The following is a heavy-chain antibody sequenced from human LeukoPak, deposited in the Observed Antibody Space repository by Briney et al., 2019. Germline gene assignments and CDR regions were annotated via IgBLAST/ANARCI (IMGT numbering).Heavy chain of an antibody. V-gene: IGHV4-34*01. J-gene: IGHJ4*02. CDR1: GGSFSGYY. Sequence: SETLSLTCAVYGGSFSGYYWSWIRQPPGKGLEWIGEINHSGSTNYNPSLKSRVTISVGTSKNQFSLKLSSVTAADTAVYYCARGLYDSSGYYQYYFDYWGQGTLVTVSS. CDR2: INHSGST. CDR3: ARGLYDSSGYYQYYFDY. D-gene: IGHD3-22*01.